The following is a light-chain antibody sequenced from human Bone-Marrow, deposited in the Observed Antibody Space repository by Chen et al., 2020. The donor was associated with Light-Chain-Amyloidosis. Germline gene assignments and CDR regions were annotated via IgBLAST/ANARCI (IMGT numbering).Light chain of an antibody. J-gene: IGLJ3*02. CDR1: SGINVGTYR. CDR2: YKSDSDK. CDR3: MIWHSSAWV. V-gene: IGLV5-45*03. Sequence: AVLHHPSSLSADPGASASPTCTLRSGINVGTYRIYWYQQKPCSPPQYLPRYKSDSDKQQGSGVASRFSGSKDASANAGILLVSGLQSEDEADYYCMIWHSSAWVFGGGTKLTVL.